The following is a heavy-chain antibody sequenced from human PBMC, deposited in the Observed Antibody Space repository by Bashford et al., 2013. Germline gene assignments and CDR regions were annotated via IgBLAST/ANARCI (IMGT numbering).Heavy chain of an antibody. CDR1: GGSINSGVYY. J-gene: IGHJ4*02. Sequence: SETLSLTCSVSGGSINSGVYYWSWIRQPAGKGLECIGRVYASGYTDYHPSLKSRVTMSLDTSKNLLSLKLSSVTAADTAVYYCATLRFLEWSYYFDYWGQGTLVTVSS. CDR3: ATLRFLEWSYYFDY. V-gene: IGHV4-61*02. CDR2: VYASGYT. D-gene: IGHD3-3*01.